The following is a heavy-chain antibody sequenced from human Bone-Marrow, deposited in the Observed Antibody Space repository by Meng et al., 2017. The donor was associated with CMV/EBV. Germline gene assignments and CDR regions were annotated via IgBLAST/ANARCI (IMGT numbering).Heavy chain of an antibody. CDR3: ASPVYVDAFDI. J-gene: IGHJ3*02. D-gene: IGHD1-14*01. Sequence: GESLKISCAASGFTFSSYSMNWVRQAPGKGLEWVSSIGSSSSYIYYADSVKGRFTISRDNAKNSLYLQMNSLRAEDTAVYYCASPVYVDAFDIWGQGTMVTV. CDR2: IGSSSSYI. V-gene: IGHV3-21*01. CDR1: GFTFSSYS.